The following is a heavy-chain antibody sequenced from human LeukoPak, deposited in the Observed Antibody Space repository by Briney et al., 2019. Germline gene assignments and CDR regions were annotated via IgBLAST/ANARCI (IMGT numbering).Heavy chain of an antibody. Sequence: SETLSLTCTVSGGSISSYYWSWIRQPPGKGLEWIGYIYYSGSTNYNPSLKSRVTISVDTSKNQFSLKLSSVTAADTAVYYCARDRGAVGLSYYYYGMDVWGQGTTVTVSS. CDR3: ARDRGAVGLSYYYYGMDV. D-gene: IGHD4/OR15-4a*01. J-gene: IGHJ6*02. CDR2: IYYSGST. CDR1: GGSISSYY. V-gene: IGHV4-59*01.